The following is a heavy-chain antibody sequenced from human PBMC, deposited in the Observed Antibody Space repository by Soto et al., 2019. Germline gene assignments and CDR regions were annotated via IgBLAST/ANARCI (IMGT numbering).Heavy chain of an antibody. CDR3: ARSGAHGSHPVHIAARPDYHWFDP. V-gene: IGHV6-1*01. D-gene: IGHD6-6*01. Sequence: TLSLTCAISGDSVSSNSAAWNWIRQSPSRGLEWLGRTYYRSKWYNDYAVSVKSRITINPDTSKNQFSLQLNSVTPEDTAVYYCARSGAHGSHPVHIAARPDYHWFDPWGQGTLVTISS. CDR1: GDSVSSNSAA. CDR2: TYYRSKWYN. J-gene: IGHJ5*02.